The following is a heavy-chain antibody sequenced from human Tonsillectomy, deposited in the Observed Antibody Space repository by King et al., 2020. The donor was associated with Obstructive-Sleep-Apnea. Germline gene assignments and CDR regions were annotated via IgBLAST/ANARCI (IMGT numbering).Heavy chain of an antibody. Sequence: QLQESGPGLVKPSETLSLTCTVSGGPISSRTNYCGWIRHPPGKGLQWIGSLYYSARTYYNPSLKSRFTISVDTSKNQFSLKLRSVTAADTAVYYCARGERENYDILTGYYILDWFDPWGQGTLVTVSS. CDR2: LYYSART. D-gene: IGHD3-9*01. CDR3: ARGERENYDILTGYYILDWFDP. J-gene: IGHJ5*02. CDR1: GGPISSRTNY. V-gene: IGHV4-39*07.